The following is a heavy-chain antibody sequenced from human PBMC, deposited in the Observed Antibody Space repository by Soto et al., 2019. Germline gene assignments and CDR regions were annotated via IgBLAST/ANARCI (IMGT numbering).Heavy chain of an antibody. V-gene: IGHV3-48*02. Sequence: PGGSLILSCAASGFTFSSYSMNWVRQAPGKGLEWVSYISSSSSTIYYADSVKGRFTISRDNVKNSLFLQMNSLRDEDTAVYYCASVAIASGGVIAVTYALDVWGQGTTVTVSS. J-gene: IGHJ6*02. CDR3: ASVAIASGGVIAVTYALDV. CDR1: GFTFSSYS. D-gene: IGHD3-16*02. CDR2: ISSSSSTI.